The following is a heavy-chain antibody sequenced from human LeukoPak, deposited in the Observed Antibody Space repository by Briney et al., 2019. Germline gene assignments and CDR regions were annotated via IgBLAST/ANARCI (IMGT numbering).Heavy chain of an antibody. Sequence: GGSLRLSCAASGFTFSSYEMNWVRQAPGKGPEWVGRIKSKSDGGTIDYAAPVKGRITMSRDDSRKTLSLEMNNLKTEDTGVYYCTTDLDYWGQGTLVTVSS. V-gene: IGHV3-15*07. CDR3: TTDLDY. J-gene: IGHJ4*02. CDR1: GFTFSSYE. CDR2: IKSKSDGGTI.